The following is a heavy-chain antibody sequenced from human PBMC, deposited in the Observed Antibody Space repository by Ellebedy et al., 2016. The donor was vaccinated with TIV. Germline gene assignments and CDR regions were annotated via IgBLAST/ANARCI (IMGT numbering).Heavy chain of an antibody. V-gene: IGHV3-21*01. CDR3: ARAVGRIDY. Sequence: GGSLRLSCAASGFTFSSYSMNWVRQAPGKGLQWVSSISSSSSYIYYADSVKGRFTISRDNAKNSLYLQKNSLRAEDTAVYYCARAVGRIDYWGQGTLVTVSS. CDR1: GFTFSSYS. D-gene: IGHD3-10*01. CDR2: ISSSSSYI. J-gene: IGHJ4*02.